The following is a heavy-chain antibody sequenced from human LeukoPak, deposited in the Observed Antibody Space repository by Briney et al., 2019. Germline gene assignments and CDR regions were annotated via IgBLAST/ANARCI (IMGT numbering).Heavy chain of an antibody. V-gene: IGHV5-51*01. CDR3: AIAEGSGYYYRYFDY. J-gene: IGHJ4*02. CDR2: IYPGDPDT. D-gene: IGHD3-22*01. CDR1: GYSFTSYW. Sequence: GESLKISCKGSGYSFTSYWIGWVRQMPGKGLEWMGIIYPGDPDTRYSPSFQGQVTISADKSISTAYLQWSSLKASDTAMYYCAIAEGSGYYYRYFDYWGQGTLVTVSS.